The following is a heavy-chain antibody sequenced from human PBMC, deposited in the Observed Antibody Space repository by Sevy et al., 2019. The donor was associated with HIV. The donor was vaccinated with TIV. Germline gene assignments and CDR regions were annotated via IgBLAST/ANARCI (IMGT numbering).Heavy chain of an antibody. D-gene: IGHD5-18*01. CDR3: ARGKSGYGYALNY. Sequence: GGSLRLSCAASGFTVNSNYMTWVRQAPGKGLEGVSVIHSDDTTYHADSVKDGFTISRDNFKNTRYLHMSNMRAEDTAVYYCARGKSGYGYALNYWGQGTLVTVSS. CDR2: IHSDDTT. V-gene: IGHV3-66*01. CDR1: GFTVNSNY. J-gene: IGHJ4*02.